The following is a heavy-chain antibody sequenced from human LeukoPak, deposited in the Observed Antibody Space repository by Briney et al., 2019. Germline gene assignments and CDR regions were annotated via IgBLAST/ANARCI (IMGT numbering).Heavy chain of an antibody. D-gene: IGHD2-8*01. CDR3: SRENGAFSPFGY. CDR1: GGSITSTNW. J-gene: IGHJ4*02. Sequence: SETLSLTCGVSGGSITSTNWWSWVRKPPGQGLEWIGEVSLSGLTNYNPSLSSRVIMALDTSKNHLSLNLTSVTAADTAVYYCSRENGAFSPFGYWGQGTLVTVPS. V-gene: IGHV4-4*02. CDR2: VSLSGLT.